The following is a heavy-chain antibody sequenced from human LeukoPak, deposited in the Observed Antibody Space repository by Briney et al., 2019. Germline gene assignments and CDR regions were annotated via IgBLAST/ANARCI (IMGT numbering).Heavy chain of an antibody. CDR2: ISSSSSYI. J-gene: IGHJ4*02. D-gene: IGHD4-23*01. CDR3: ARDLRTPSDTNIAIDY. V-gene: IGHV3-21*01. CDR1: GFTFSSYS. Sequence: GGSLRLSCAASGFTFSSYSMNWVRQAPGKGLEWVSSISSSSSYIYYADSVKGRFTISRDNAKNTLYLQMNSLRAEDTAVYYCARDLRTPSDTNIAIDYWGQGTLVTVSS.